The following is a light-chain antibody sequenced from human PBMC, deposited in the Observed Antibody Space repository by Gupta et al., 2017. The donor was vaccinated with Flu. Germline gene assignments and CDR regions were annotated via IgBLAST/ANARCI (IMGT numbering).Light chain of an antibody. V-gene: IGLV1-40*01. J-gene: IGLJ1*01. CDR3: QSYDSSLIGYV. CDR2: GNN. CDR1: SSNIGTVYD. Sequence: QSVLTQPPSVSGAPGQRITIPCTGSSSNIGTVYDVHWYQQRPGTAPKLLIYGNNNRPSGVPDRFSGSKSGTSASLAITGLQAEDEADYYCQSYDSSLIGYVFGTGTKVTVL.